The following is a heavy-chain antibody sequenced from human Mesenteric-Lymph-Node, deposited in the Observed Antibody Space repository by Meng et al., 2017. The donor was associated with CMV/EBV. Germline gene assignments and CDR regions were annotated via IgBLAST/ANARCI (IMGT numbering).Heavy chain of an antibody. J-gene: IGHJ4*02. V-gene: IGHV3-9*01. D-gene: IGHD3-22*01. CDR1: GLIFNNAW. CDR3: AKEDSSWAGYYFDY. CDR2: ISWNSGRI. Sequence: SLKISCAASGLIFNNAWMSWVRQAPGKGLEWVSGISWNSGRIGYADSVKGRFTISRDNAKNSLYLQMNSLRAEDTAFYYCAKEDSSWAGYYFDYWGQGTLVTVSS.